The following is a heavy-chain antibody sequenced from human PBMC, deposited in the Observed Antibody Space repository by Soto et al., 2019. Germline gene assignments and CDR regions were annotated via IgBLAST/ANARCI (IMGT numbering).Heavy chain of an antibody. CDR1: GGTFSSYA. CDR2: IIPIFGTA. Sequence: ASVKVSCKASGGTFSSYAISWVRQAPGQGLEWMGGIIPIFGTANYAQKFQGRVTITADESTSTAYMELSSLRSEDTAVYYCARVTGPYSSSWFNWFDPWGQGTLVTVSS. V-gene: IGHV1-69*13. J-gene: IGHJ5*02. D-gene: IGHD6-13*01. CDR3: ARVTGPYSSSWFNWFDP.